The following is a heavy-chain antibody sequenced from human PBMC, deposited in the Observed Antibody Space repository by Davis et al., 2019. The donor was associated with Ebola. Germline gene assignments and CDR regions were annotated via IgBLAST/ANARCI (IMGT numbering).Heavy chain of an antibody. CDR3: ARHYSWIQLDY. CDR1: GGSFSDYY. D-gene: IGHD5-18*01. V-gene: IGHV4-34*01. CDR2: INHSGST. Sequence: PSETLSLTCAVYGGSFSDYYWSWIRQPPGKGLEWIGEINHSGSTNYNPSLKSRVTISVDTSKNQFSLKLSSVTAADTAVYYCARHYSWIQLDYWGQGTLVTVSS. J-gene: IGHJ4*02.